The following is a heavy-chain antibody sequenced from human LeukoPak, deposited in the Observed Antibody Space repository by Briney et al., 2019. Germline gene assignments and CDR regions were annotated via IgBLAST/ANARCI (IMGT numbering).Heavy chain of an antibody. CDR1: GFSLSTSGVG. D-gene: IGHD3-22*01. CDR3: AHSGYYYDSSALFGAFDI. J-gene: IGHJ3*02. Sequence: ASGPTLVKPTQTLTLTCTFSGFSLSTSGVGVGWIRQPPGKALEWLALIYWDDDKRYSPSLKSRLTITKDTSKNQVVLTMTNMDPVDTATYYCAHSGYYYDSSALFGAFDIWGQGTMVTVSS. V-gene: IGHV2-5*02. CDR2: IYWDDDK.